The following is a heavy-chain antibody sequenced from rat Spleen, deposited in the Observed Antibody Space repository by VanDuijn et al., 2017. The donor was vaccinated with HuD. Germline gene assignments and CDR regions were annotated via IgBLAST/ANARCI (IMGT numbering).Heavy chain of an antibody. D-gene: IGHD3-1*01. CDR2: ISYDGSST. V-gene: IGHV5-7*01. CDR3: ATTPSRDFYS. Sequence: EVQLVESGGGLVRPGRSLKLSCAASGFTFSDYYMAWVRQAPTKGLEWVATISYDGSSTYYRDSVKGRFTISRDNAKSTLYLQMDSLRSEDTATYYCATTPSRDFYSWGQGVMVTVSS. J-gene: IGHJ2*01. CDR1: GFTFSDYY.